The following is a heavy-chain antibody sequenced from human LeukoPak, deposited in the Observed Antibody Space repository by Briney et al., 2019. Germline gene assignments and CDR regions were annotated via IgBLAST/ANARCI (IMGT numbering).Heavy chain of an antibody. CDR2: ISGSGGST. CDR3: AKGLTYYYGSGSYVDY. Sequence: PGGSLRLSCAASGFTFSSYAMSWVRQAPGKGLEWVSAISGSGGSTYYADSVKGRFTISRDNSKNTLYLQMNSLRAEDTAVYYCAKGLTYYYGSGSYVDYWGQGTLVTVSS. D-gene: IGHD3-10*01. V-gene: IGHV3-23*01. CDR1: GFTFSSYA. J-gene: IGHJ4*02.